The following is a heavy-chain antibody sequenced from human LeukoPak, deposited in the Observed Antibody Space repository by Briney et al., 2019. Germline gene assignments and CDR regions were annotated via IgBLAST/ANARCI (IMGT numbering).Heavy chain of an antibody. V-gene: IGHV3-20*01. CDR2: INWNGGST. CDR1: GFTFDDYG. Sequence: PGGSLRLSCAASGFTFDDYGMSWVRQAPGKGLEWVSGINWNGGSTGYADSVKGRFTISRDNAKNSLYLQMNSLRAEDTALYHCARKDCSGGSCYPDYWGQGTLVTVSS. CDR3: ARKDCSGGSCYPDY. J-gene: IGHJ4*02. D-gene: IGHD2-15*01.